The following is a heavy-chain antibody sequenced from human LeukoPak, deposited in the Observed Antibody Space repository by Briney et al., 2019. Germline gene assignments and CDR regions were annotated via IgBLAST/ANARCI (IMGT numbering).Heavy chain of an antibody. Sequence: GGSLRLSCAASGFTFSSYAMSWVRQAPGKGLEWVSAISGSGGSTYYADSVKGRFTISRDNSKNTLYLQMNSLRAEDTAAYYCANLDRSGWIPFDYWGQGTLVTVSS. CDR2: ISGSGGST. V-gene: IGHV3-23*01. J-gene: IGHJ4*02. D-gene: IGHD6-19*01. CDR3: ANLDRSGWIPFDY. CDR1: GFTFSSYA.